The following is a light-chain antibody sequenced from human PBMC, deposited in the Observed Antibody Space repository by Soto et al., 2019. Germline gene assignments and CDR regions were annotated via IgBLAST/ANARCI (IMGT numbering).Light chain of an antibody. Sequence: QSALTQPASVSGSPGQSITISCTGTSSDVGGYNYVSWYQQHPGKAPKLMIYEVSNRPSGVSNRFSGSKSGNPASLTISGRQAEDEADYYCSSYTSSSTPWVFGGGTQLTVL. V-gene: IGLV2-14*01. J-gene: IGLJ3*02. CDR3: SSYTSSSTPWV. CDR2: EVS. CDR1: SSDVGGYNY.